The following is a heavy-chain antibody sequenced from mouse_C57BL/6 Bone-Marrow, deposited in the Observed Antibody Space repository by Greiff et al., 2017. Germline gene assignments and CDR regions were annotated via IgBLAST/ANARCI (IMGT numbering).Heavy chain of an antibody. CDR2: IDPEDGET. D-gene: IGHD2-9*01. CDR1: GFNIKDYY. J-gene: IGHJ3*01. Sequence: DVQLQESGAELVKPGASVKLSCTASGFNIKDYYMHWVKQRTEQGLEWIGRIDPEDGETKYAPKFQGKATITADTSSNTAYLQLSSLTSEDISVYYCARSLLWFSWFAYWGQGTLVTVSA. V-gene: IGHV14-2*01. CDR3: ARSLLWFSWFAY.